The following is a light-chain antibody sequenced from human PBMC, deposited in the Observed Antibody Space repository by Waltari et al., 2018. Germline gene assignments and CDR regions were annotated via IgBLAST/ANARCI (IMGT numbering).Light chain of an antibody. CDR1: QNINTF. CDR3: QQRAVWPPN. J-gene: IGKJ4*01. Sequence: VVLTQSPATLSLSAGEGATLSFRASQNINTFLAWYQQKPGQAPRLLIYDASNRATGVPVRFIGGGSGTDFTLTISSLEPEDFAVYYCQQRAVWPPNFGGGTKVEIK. CDR2: DAS. V-gene: IGKV3-11*01.